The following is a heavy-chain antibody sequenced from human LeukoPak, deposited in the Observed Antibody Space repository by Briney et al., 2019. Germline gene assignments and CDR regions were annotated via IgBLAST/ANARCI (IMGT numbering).Heavy chain of an antibody. J-gene: IGHJ3*02. D-gene: IGHD3-22*01. CDR3: ARDQGLLTMIVVTNAFDI. Sequence: PSETLSLTCAVYGGSFSGYYWSWIRQPPGKGLEWIGEINHSGSTNYNPSLKSRVTISVDTSKNQFSLKLSSVTAADTAVYYCARDQGLLTMIVVTNAFDIWGQGTMVTVSS. CDR2: INHSGST. V-gene: IGHV4-34*01. CDR1: GGSFSGYY.